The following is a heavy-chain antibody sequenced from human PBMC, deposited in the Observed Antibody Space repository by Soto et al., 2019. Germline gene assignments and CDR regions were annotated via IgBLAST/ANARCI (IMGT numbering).Heavy chain of an antibody. CDR3: ASRFVDSATGYFDR. V-gene: IGHV4-30-2*01. CDR2: IYHSGST. D-gene: IGHD5-12*01. J-gene: IGHJ4*02. Sequence: QLQLQESGSGPLKPSQTLSLPCLFSGCFIINGNYSWTLIRQPPGKALEWIGYIYHSGSTYYNPSLRSRVTLSVDRSKNQFSLNMKSMTAADTAVYYCASRFVDSATGYFDRWGQGTLVTVSS. CDR1: GCFIINGNYS.